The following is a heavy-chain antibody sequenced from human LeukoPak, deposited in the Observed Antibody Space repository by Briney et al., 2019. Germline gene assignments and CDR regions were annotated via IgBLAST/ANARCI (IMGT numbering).Heavy chain of an antibody. D-gene: IGHD2-15*01. CDR1: GGSFSGYY. V-gene: IGHV4-34*01. CDR3: ARGLGSGAWNWFDP. J-gene: IGHJ5*02. Sequence: SETLSLTCAVYGGSFSGYYWSWIRQPPGKGLEWIGEINHSGGTNYNPSLKSRVTISVGTSKNQFSLKLSSVTAADTAVYYCARGLGSGAWNWFDPWGQGTLVTVSS. CDR2: INHSGGT.